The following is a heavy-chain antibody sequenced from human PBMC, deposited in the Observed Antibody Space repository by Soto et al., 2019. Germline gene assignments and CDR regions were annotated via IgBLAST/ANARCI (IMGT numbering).Heavy chain of an antibody. Sequence: SETLSLTCAVYGGSFSGYYWSWIRQPPGKGLEWIGEINHSGSTNYNPSLKSRVTISVDTSKNQFSLKLSSVTAADTAVYYCARELLTSRGYSYGLNPFDYWGQGTLVTVSS. CDR3: ARELLTSRGYSYGLNPFDY. V-gene: IGHV4-34*01. CDR2: INHSGST. CDR1: GGSFSGYY. D-gene: IGHD5-18*01. J-gene: IGHJ4*02.